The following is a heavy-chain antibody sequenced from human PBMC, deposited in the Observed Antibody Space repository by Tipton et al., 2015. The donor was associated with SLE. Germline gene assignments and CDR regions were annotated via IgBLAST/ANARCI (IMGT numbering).Heavy chain of an antibody. Sequence: TLSLTCTVSGGSISGYYWSWIRQPPGTGLEWIGFIDYSGNTFYNPSLKGRVTISIDTSETQLSLQMTSVTAADAAVYYCARHGAIVWDSSNFFAMDVWGQGTTVTVSS. CDR3: ARHGAIVWDSSNFFAMDV. CDR2: IDYSGNT. J-gene: IGHJ6*02. D-gene: IGHD3-16*02. CDR1: GGSISGYY. V-gene: IGHV4-59*08.